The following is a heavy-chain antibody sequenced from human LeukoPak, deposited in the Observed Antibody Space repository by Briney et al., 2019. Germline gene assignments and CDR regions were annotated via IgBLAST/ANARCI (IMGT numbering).Heavy chain of an antibody. Sequence: ASVKVSCKASGYTFTVYNIHWVRQAPGQGLEWMAWINPHSGDTNYAQKFQGRVAMTRDTSITTAYMELSRLGSDDTAVYYCARGVLGYCSSGSCSSGMDVWGQGTTVTVSS. V-gene: IGHV1-2*02. J-gene: IGHJ6*02. CDR2: INPHSGDT. CDR3: ARGVLGYCSSGSCSSGMDV. D-gene: IGHD2-15*01. CDR1: GYTFTVYN.